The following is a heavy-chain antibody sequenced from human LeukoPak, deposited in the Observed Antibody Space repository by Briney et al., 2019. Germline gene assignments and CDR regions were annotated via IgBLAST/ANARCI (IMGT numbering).Heavy chain of an antibody. D-gene: IGHD2-2*01. Sequence: TSETLSLTCGVSGYPINNAYYWVWIRQPPGKGLEWIGSLYHPDSTYYNPSLKSRVTMSVDTSRNQFSLRLSFVTAADTAVYYCARQYDSYFYYYLDLWGTGTTVTVSS. CDR2: LYHPDST. V-gene: IGHV4-38-2*01. J-gene: IGHJ6*03. CDR1: GYPINNAYY. CDR3: ARQYDSYFYYYLDL.